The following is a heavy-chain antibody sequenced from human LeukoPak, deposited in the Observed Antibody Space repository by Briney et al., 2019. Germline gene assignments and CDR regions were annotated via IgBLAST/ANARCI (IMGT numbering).Heavy chain of an antibody. D-gene: IGHD3-3*01. CDR1: GYTFTCYY. V-gene: IGHV1-2*02. CDR2: INPNSGGT. CDR3: ASRSTIFGPVDY. J-gene: IGHJ4*02. Sequence: ASVKVSCTASGYTFTCYYMHWVRQAPGQGLEWMGWINPNSGGTNYAQKFQGRVTMTRDTSISTAYMELSRLRSDDTAVYYCASRSTIFGPVDYWGQGTLVTVSS.